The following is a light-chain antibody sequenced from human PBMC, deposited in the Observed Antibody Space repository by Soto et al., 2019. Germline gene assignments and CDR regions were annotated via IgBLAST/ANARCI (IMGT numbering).Light chain of an antibody. CDR1: QSVSTNY. Sequence: EIVLTQSPGTLSLSPGERATLSCRASQSVSTNYLAWYQRKPGQAPRLLIYGASSRATGIPDRFSGSGSGTAFTLTITRLEQEDFAVYYFQQYGSSPPTFGQGTKGEIK. J-gene: IGKJ1*01. CDR3: QQYGSSPPT. V-gene: IGKV3-20*01. CDR2: GAS.